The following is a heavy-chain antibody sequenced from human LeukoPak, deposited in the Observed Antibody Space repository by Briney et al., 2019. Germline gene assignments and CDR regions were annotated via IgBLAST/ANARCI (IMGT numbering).Heavy chain of an antibody. V-gene: IGHV3-73*01. CDR2: IRSKANNYAT. CDR1: GFTFSGSS. Sequence: GGSLRLSCAASGFTFSGSSMHWVRQASGKGLEWVGRIRSKANNYATAYAASLKGRFTISRDDSENTTYLQMNSLKTEDTAVYYCSTDIVVVPAAIYYYYYGMDVWGQGTTVTVSS. D-gene: IGHD2-2*01. CDR3: STDIVVVPAAIYYYYYGMDV. J-gene: IGHJ6*02.